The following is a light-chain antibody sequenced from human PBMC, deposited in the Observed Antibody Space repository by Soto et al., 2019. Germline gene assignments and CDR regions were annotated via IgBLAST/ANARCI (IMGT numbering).Light chain of an antibody. V-gene: IGLV1-44*01. J-gene: IGLJ2*01. CDR2: SNN. CDR1: NSNIGSHT. CDR3: QVWDSSSDQV. Sequence: QSVLTQPPSASGTPGQRVTMSCSGGNSNIGSHTVNWYQHLPGTAPTLLIFSNNQRPSGVPARFSGSKSGTSASLAISRVEAGDEADYYCQVWDSSSDQVFGGGTKVTVL.